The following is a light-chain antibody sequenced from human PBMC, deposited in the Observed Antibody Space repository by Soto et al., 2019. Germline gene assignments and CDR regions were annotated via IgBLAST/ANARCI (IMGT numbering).Light chain of an antibody. CDR2: EVT. Sequence: QSALTQPPSASGSPGQSVTISCSGTRSDVGGYDYVSWYQQHPGKAPRVIIYEVTQRPSGVPYRFSGSKSVNTAYLTVSGLHSEDEDDYYCRSYSGGNNVIFGGGTKLTVL. V-gene: IGLV2-8*01. CDR3: RSYSGGNNVI. CDR1: RSDVGGYDY. J-gene: IGLJ2*01.